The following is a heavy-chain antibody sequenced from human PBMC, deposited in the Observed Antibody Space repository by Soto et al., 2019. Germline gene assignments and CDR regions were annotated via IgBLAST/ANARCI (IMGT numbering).Heavy chain of an antibody. CDR1: GFTFSSYN. CDR3: ARGPNYYLWYFDY. V-gene: IGHV3-48*02. Sequence: GGSLRLSCADSGFTFSSYNMNWVRQAPGKGLEWVPYISSSGNTIYYADSVKGRFTISRDSAKNSLYLQMNSLRDEDTAVYYCARGPNYYLWYFDYWGQGALVTVSS. J-gene: IGHJ4*02. D-gene: IGHD3-3*01. CDR2: ISSSGNTI.